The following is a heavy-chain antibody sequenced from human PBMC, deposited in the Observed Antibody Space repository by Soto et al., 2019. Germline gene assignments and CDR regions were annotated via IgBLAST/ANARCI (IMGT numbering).Heavy chain of an antibody. CDR2: IWYDGSNK. J-gene: IGHJ4*02. V-gene: IGHV3-33*01. Sequence: QVQLVESGGGVVQPGRSLRLSCAASGFTFSSYGMHWVRQAPGKGLEWVAVIWYDGSNKYYADSVKGRFTISRDNSKNTLYLHMNSLRAEDTAVYYCARDTGRTGSTLLYWGQGTLVTVSS. D-gene: IGHD1-1*01. CDR3: ARDTGRTGSTLLY. CDR1: GFTFSSYG.